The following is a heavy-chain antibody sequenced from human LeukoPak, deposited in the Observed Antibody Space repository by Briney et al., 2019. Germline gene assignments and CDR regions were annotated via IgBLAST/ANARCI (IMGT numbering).Heavy chain of an antibody. J-gene: IGHJ3*01. CDR2: VHSSGTT. D-gene: IGHD2/OR15-2a*01. V-gene: IGHV4-59*11. CDR3: AREQYLAYDVFGF. Sequence: TSETLSLTCTVSGGSIIGHYWSWIRQSPGRELEWISYVHSSGTTSFNPSLKSRVTMLVDTSKNQFSLRLTSMTAADTALYFCAREQYLAYDVFGFWGRGTMDTVSS. CDR1: GGSIIGHY.